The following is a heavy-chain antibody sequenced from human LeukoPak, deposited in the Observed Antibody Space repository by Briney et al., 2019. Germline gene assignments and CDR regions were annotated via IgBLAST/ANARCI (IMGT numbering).Heavy chain of an antibody. CDR1: GFTFSSYA. J-gene: IGHJ6*04. CDR2: ISGSGGST. V-gene: IGHV3-23*01. D-gene: IGHD3-10*01. CDR3: AAPRVGSGSYYKGSYYYGTDV. Sequence: SGGSLRLSCAASGFTFSSYAMSWVRQAPGKGLEWVSAISGSGGSTYYADSVKGRFTISRDNSKNTLYLQMNSLRAEDTAVYYCAAPRVGSGSYYKGSYYYGTDVWGKGTTVTVSS.